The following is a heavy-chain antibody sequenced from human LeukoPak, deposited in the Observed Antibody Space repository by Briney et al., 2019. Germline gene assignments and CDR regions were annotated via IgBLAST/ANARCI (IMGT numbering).Heavy chain of an antibody. D-gene: IGHD3-22*01. CDR1: GGTFSSYA. CDR3: ARGSGRTDYYDSGGTFDY. CDR2: IIPIFGTA. Sequence: ASVKVSCKASGGTFSSYAISWVRQAPGQGLEWMGGIIPIFGTANYAQKFQGRVTITADESTSTAYMELSSLRSEDTAVYYCARGSGRTDYYDSGGTFDYWGQGTLVTVSS. V-gene: IGHV1-69*13. J-gene: IGHJ4*02.